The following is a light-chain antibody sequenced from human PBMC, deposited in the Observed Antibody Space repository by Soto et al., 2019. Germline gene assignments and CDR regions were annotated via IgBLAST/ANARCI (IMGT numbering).Light chain of an antibody. CDR2: EVS. J-gene: IGLJ3*02. V-gene: IGLV2-14*01. CDR3: SSFTNTNTWV. CDR1: SSDVGGYNY. Sequence: QSALTQPASVSGSPGQSITISCTGTSSDVGGYNYVSWYQQHPGKAPKLMIYEVSNRPSGVPNRFSGSKSGNTASLTISGLQAEDEADYYCSSFTNTNTWVFGGGTKLTVL.